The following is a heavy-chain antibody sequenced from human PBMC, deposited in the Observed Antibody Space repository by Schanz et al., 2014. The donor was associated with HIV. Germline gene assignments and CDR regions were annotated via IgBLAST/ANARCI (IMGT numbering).Heavy chain of an antibody. CDR3: AKDRNWYDSRYRGKGNYYYYYGMDV. CDR1: GFSFNNYG. J-gene: IGHJ6*02. V-gene: IGHV3-30*18. CDR2: ISYDGTNK. Sequence: QVHLVESGGGVVQPGRSRRLSCTASGFSFNNYGMHWVRQAPGKGLEWVAVISYDGTNKYFADSVKGRFTTSRDNSKDTLYLQMRSLIAEDSAVYYCAKDRNWYDSRYRGKGNYYYYYGMDVWGQGTTVTVSS. D-gene: IGHD3-22*01.